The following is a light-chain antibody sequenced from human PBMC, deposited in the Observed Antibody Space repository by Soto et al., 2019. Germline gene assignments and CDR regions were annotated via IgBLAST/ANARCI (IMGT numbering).Light chain of an antibody. CDR3: QQRSNWPPT. CDR1: QSVPNSR. CDR2: DAS. Sequence: EIVMTQSPAPLSVSPGERATLSCRSSQSVPNSRLAWYQQKHGQAPRLIIYDASNRATGIPARFSGSGSGTDLTLTISSLEPEDVAVYYCQQRSNWPPTFGGGTKVDI. V-gene: IGKV3-11*01. J-gene: IGKJ4*01.